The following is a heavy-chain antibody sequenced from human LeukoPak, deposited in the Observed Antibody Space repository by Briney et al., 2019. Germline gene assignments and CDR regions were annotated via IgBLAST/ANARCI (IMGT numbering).Heavy chain of an antibody. CDR3: ARVGRGDHTWGSYSFDS. V-gene: IGHV4-59*12. Sequence: SETLSLTCTVSGGSISSYYWSWIRQPPGKGLEWIGYISYSGSTKFNPSLESRVTISLDTSKNQFSLKVTSVTAADTAVYYCARVGRGDHTWGSYSFDSWGQGSLVTVSS. CDR2: ISYSGST. J-gene: IGHJ4*02. CDR1: GGSISSYY. D-gene: IGHD3-16*01.